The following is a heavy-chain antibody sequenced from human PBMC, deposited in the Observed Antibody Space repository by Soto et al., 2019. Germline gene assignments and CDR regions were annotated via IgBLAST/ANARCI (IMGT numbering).Heavy chain of an antibody. CDR1: GFTFSDYT. D-gene: IGHD3-10*01. Sequence: EVQLVESGGGLVKPGGSMRLSCKASGFTFSDYTMNWVRQAPGKGLEWVSSISSRSSYISYADSVKGRFTISRDNAKKLLYLQMNSLRAEDTAVYYCARAHTMVRGAIYGMDVWGQGTTVTVSS. J-gene: IGHJ6*02. CDR3: ARAHTMVRGAIYGMDV. CDR2: ISSRSSYI. V-gene: IGHV3-21*01.